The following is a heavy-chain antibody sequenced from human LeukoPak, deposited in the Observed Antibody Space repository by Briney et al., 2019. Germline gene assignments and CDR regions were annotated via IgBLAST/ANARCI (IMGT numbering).Heavy chain of an antibody. D-gene: IGHD1-1*01. CDR2: LHYSGST. CDR1: GDYSRDFS. J-gene: IGHJ3*01. V-gene: IGHV4-59*01. Sequence: SETLSLTCTISGDYSRDFSWSWIRQPPGKGPQWMGYLHYSGSTEYNPALKGRVAVSADTSKKQFSLKLSSVTAADTAVHYCTRGSSWNAGVFGVWGQGALVTVSS. CDR3: TRGSSWNAGVFGV.